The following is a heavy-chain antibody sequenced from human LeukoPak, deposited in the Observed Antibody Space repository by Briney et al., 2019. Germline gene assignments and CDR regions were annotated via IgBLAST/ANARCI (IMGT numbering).Heavy chain of an antibody. J-gene: IGHJ4*02. CDR2: ISSSSNTI. CDR1: GFTFSSYD. Sequence: GGSLRLSCAASGFTFSSYDLNWVRQAPGKGLEWVSYISSSSNTIYYTDSVKGRFTISRDNAKNSLYLQMSSLRAEDTAIYYCARLRDDTPYWGQGTLVTVSS. V-gene: IGHV3-48*01. D-gene: IGHD3-22*01. CDR3: ARLRDDTPY.